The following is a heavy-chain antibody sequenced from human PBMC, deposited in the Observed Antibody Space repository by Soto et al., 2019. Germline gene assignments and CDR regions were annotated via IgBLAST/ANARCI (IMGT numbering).Heavy chain of an antibody. CDR3: ARYNPYAIDY. D-gene: IGHD2-8*01. Sequence: ETLSLTCTVSGTSISSYYWSWIRQPPGKGLEWIANIHYSGTTNYNPSLASRVTLSVDTSKNQFSLKMTSVTAADRAMYFCARYNPYAIDYWGRGTLVTSPQ. V-gene: IGHV4-59*01. CDR2: IHYSGTT. J-gene: IGHJ4*02. CDR1: GTSISSYY.